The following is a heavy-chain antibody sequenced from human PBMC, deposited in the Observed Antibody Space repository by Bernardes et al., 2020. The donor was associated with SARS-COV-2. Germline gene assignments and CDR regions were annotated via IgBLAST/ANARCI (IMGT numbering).Heavy chain of an antibody. V-gene: IGHV5-51*01. D-gene: IGHD6-13*01. CDR2: IYPGDSDT. CDR1: GYSFTSYW. CDR3: ARQEPIAAAAPNWFDP. Sequence: GESLKISCKGSGYSFTSYWIGWVRQMPGKGLEWMGIIYPGDSDTRYSPSFQGQVTISADKSISTAYLQWSSLKASDTAMYYCARQEPIAAAAPNWFDPWGQGTLVTVSS. J-gene: IGHJ5*02.